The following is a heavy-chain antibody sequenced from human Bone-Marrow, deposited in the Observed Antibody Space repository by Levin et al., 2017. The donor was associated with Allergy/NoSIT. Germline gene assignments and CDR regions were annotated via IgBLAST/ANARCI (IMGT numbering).Heavy chain of an antibody. D-gene: IGHD6-13*01. CDR1: GGTFSTYA. CDR3: ARNPSAAGATKYFYYYGMDV. CDR2: LLPLSWPP. J-gene: IGHJ6*02. Sequence: SFYVSGGTFSTYAITWVRQAPGQFPSFFFFLLPLSWPPASSVPFQGRVTITADESSTTAYMELSSLTFDDTAVYYCARNPSAAGATKYFYYYGMDVWGQGTAVIVTS. V-gene: IGHV1-69*01.